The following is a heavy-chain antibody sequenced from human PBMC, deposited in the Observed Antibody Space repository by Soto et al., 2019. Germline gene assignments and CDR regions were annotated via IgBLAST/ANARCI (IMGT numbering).Heavy chain of an antibody. CDR2: ITPLKGDT. CDR1: GYSFTSYG. J-gene: IGHJ1*01. D-gene: IGHD4-17*01. V-gene: IGHV1-18*01. Sequence: QVLLVQSGAEVKKPGASVKVSCKASGYSFTSYGISWLRQAPGQGPEWMGWITPLKGDTHHSQKFQGRVIMTTDTGARGGWGGGGGGGCGGGAMYYCAKDSGARPEYFQDWGQGTLVTVSS. CDR3: AKDSGARPEYFQD.